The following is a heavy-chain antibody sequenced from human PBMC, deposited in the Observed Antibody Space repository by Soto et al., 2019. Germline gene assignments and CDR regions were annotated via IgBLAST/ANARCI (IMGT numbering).Heavy chain of an antibody. V-gene: IGHV4-59*01. CDR2: IYYSGST. J-gene: IGHJ6*04. Sequence: SETLSLTCPVSGGSISSYYWSWIRQPPGKGLEWIGYIYYSGSTNYNPSLKSRVTISVDTSKNQFSLKLSSVTAADTAVYYCARRAAAGDVWGKGTTVTVSS. CDR1: GGSISSYY. CDR3: ARRAAAGDV. D-gene: IGHD6-13*01.